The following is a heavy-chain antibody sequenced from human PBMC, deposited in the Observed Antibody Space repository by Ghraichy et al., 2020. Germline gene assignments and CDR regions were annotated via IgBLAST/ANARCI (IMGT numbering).Heavy chain of an antibody. CDR1: GFTFSSYA. J-gene: IGHJ4*02. CDR3: ARGGYLLWFGELLYFDY. D-gene: IGHD3-10*01. Sequence: GESLNISCAASGFTFSSYAMHWVRQAPGKGLEWVAVISYDGSNKYYADSVKGRFTISRDNSKNTLYLQMNSLRAEDTAVYYCARGGYLLWFGELLYFDYWGQGTLVTVSS. CDR2: ISYDGSNK. V-gene: IGHV3-30-3*01.